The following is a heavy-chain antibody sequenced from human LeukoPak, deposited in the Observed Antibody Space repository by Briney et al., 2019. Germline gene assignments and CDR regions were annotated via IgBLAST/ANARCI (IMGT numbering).Heavy chain of an antibody. CDR2: TYYRSKWYN. Sequence: SQTLSLTCAISGDSVSSNSAAWNWIRQSPSRGLEWLGRTYYRSKWYNDYAVSVKSRITINPDTSKNQFSLQLNSVTPEDTAVYYSAREEGLRYFDWLSNYYGMDVWGQGTTVTVSS. V-gene: IGHV6-1*01. J-gene: IGHJ6*02. CDR1: GDSVSSNSAA. D-gene: IGHD3-9*01. CDR3: AREEGLRYFDWLSNYYGMDV.